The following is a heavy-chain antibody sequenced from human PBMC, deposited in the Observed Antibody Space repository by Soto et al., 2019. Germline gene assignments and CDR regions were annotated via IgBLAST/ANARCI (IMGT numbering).Heavy chain of an antibody. J-gene: IGHJ3*02. Sequence: EEQLLESGGGLVQPGGSLRLSCAASGSTFSSSAMTWVRQAPGKGLEWVSANSGSGSVTYYTSSVRGRFTISRDNSRNTLYLQMNNLRAEDTAVYYCSRNTSGRQGSTLDIWGQGTMVTVSS. CDR3: SRNTSGRQGSTLDI. CDR1: GSTFSSSA. V-gene: IGHV3-23*01. CDR2: NSGSGSVT. D-gene: IGHD6-19*01.